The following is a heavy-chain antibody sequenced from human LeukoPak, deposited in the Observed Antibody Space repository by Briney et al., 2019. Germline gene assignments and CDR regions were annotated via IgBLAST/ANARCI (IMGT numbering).Heavy chain of an antibody. V-gene: IGHV5-51*01. CDR1: GSSFTNFW. CDR2: IYPTDSDP. D-gene: IGHD3-10*01. J-gene: IGHJ4*02. CDR3: ARLILNYGWD. Sequence: GESLKISCQGSGSSFTNFWIGWVRQLPGKGLEWMGIIYPTDSDPKYSPSFQGQVTISVDKSISTAYLQWSSLKASDTAMYYCARLILNYGWDWGQGTLVTVSS.